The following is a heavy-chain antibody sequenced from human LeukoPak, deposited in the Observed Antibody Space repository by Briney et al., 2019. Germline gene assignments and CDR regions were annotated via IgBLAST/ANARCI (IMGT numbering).Heavy chain of an antibody. Sequence: TLSLTCAVYGGSFSGYYWSWIRQPPGKGLEWIGEINHSGSTNYNPSLKSRVTISVDTSKNQFSLKLSSVTAADTAVYYCVSGVDAFDIWGQGTMVTVSS. CDR3: VSGVDAFDI. CDR1: GGSFSGYY. CDR2: INHSGST. V-gene: IGHV4-34*01. J-gene: IGHJ3*02.